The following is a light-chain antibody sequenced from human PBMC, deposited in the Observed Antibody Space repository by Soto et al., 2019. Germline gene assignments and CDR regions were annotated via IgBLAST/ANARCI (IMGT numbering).Light chain of an antibody. CDR2: GAS. Sequence: ETVLTQSPGTLSLSPGERATISCRASQTIRSNYLAWYRQTPGQTPRLLIYGASNRATSIADRFSGSGSGTDFTLIISRLEPEDFALYYCQQYGSSPWTFGQGTKVEIK. V-gene: IGKV3-20*01. J-gene: IGKJ1*01. CDR3: QQYGSSPWT. CDR1: QTIRSNY.